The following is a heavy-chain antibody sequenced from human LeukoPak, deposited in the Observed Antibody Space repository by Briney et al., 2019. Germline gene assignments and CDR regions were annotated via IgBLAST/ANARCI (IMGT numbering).Heavy chain of an antibody. CDR1: GDSVSSNSAA. D-gene: IGHD6-19*01. V-gene: IGHV6-1*01. CDR3: AREAVVGGWTIPGDY. J-gene: IGHJ4*02. CDR2: TYYRSKWCN. Sequence: SQTLSLTCAISGDSVSSNSAAWNWIRQSPSRGLEWLGRTYYRSKWCNDYAVSVKGRITINPDTSKNQFSLQLNSVTPEDTAVYYCAREAVVGGWTIPGDYWGQGTLVTVSS.